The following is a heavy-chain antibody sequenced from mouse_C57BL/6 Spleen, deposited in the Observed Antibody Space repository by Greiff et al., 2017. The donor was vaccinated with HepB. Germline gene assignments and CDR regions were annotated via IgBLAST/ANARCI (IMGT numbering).Heavy chain of an antibody. CDR2: IWRGGGT. CDR3: AKGGYYGSGYFDV. D-gene: IGHD1-1*01. V-gene: IGHV2-5*01. Sequence: VQLQESGPGLVQPSQSLSITCTVSGFSLTSYGVHWVRQSPGKGLEWLGVIWRGGGTDYNAAFMSRLSITKDNSKSQAFFKMNSLRAEDTAIYYCAKGGYYGSGYFDVWGTGTTVTVSS. CDR1: GFSLTSYG. J-gene: IGHJ1*03.